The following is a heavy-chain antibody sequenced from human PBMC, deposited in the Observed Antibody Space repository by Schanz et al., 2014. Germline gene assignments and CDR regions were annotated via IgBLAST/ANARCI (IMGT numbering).Heavy chain of an antibody. D-gene: IGHD3-10*01. J-gene: IGHJ6*03. CDR2: INPSGGGT. CDR1: GYTFTSYD. Sequence: QVQLVQSGTQVKKPGASVKVSCTASGYTFTSYDINWVRQAPGQGLEWMGIINPSGGGTSYALRFQDRVTMTRNTSISTAYMELNSLTSEDTAVYYCARVSMEFERGKSYYYYMDVWGRGTTVTVSS. V-gene: IGHV1-8*01. CDR3: ARVSMEFERGKSYYYYMDV.